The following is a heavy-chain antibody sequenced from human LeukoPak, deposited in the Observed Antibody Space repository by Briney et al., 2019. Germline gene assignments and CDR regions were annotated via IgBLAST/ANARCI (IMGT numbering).Heavy chain of an antibody. CDR3: ARGQGPDYDFWSGYFWFYGMDV. D-gene: IGHD3-3*01. CDR1: AYTFTSYD. Sequence: EASVKVSCKASAYTFTSYDINWVRQATGQGLGWMGWMNPNSGDTGYAQKFQGRVTMTRNTSISTAYMGLSSLRSEDTAVDYGARGQGPDYDFWSGYFWFYGMDVWGQGTTVTVSS. V-gene: IGHV1-8*01. J-gene: IGHJ6*02. CDR2: MNPNSGDT.